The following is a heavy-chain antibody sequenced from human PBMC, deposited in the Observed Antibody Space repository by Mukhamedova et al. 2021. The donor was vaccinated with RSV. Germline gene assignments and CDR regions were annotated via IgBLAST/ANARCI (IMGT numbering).Heavy chain of an antibody. J-gene: IGHJ5*02. Sequence: EWIGHIDHTGSSNHNPSLRSRVTISVDTSKNQISLKLSSVSAADTAMYYCARDSRFDRSSYYLDCLDPWGQGTLVTVSS. D-gene: IGHD3-22*01. CDR3: ARDSRFDRSSYYLDCLDP. CDR2: IDHTGSS. V-gene: IGHV4-59*01.